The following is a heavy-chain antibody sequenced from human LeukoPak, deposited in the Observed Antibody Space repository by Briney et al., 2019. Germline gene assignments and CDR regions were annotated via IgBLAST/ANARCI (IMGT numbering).Heavy chain of an antibody. CDR3: ASSFYYDSRDY. Sequence: SETLSLTCVVYGGSFSGYFWSWIRQPPGKGLEWIGEITPSGSTNYDPSLKSRVSISIDTSKKKLSLRLTSVTAADSAVYYCASSFYYDSRDYWGQGTLVTVSS. V-gene: IGHV4-34*01. CDR2: ITPSGST. CDR1: GGSFSGYF. J-gene: IGHJ4*02. D-gene: IGHD3-22*01.